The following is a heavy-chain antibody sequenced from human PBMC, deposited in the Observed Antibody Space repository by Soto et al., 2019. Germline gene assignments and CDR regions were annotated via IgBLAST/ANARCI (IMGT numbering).Heavy chain of an antibody. CDR3: ARGGNPIDY. CDR1: GYTFTNFG. J-gene: IGHJ4*02. CDR2: ISAYNGNT. Sequence: QVHLVQSGAEVKKPGASAKVSCTASGYTFTNFGISWVRQAPGQGLEWMGWISAYNGNTNYAQKFQGRVTMTTGTSTSTAYMELRSLRSDDSAVYYCARGGNPIDYWGQGTLVNVSS. D-gene: IGHD3-16*01. V-gene: IGHV1-18*01.